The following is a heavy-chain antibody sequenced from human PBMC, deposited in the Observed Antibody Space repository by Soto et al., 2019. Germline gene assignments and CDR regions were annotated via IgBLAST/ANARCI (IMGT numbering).Heavy chain of an antibody. CDR3: ARGRVAGLFRAS. CDR1: GGSISSEGYY. J-gene: IGHJ4*02. Sequence: QVQLQASGPGLVKPSQTLSLTCTVSGGSISSEGYYWTWIRQHPGKGLEWIGYIYSSGNTYSNTSLDSRVAISMDTSRNEFPLILTALTAADTAIYFCARGRVAGLFRASWGQGTLVTVSA. V-gene: IGHV4-31*03. CDR2: IYSSGNT.